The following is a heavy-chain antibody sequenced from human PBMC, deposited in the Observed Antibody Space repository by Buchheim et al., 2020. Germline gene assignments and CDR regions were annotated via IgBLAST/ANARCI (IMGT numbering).Heavy chain of an antibody. CDR3: ARHQDYGGNSYYFDY. D-gene: IGHD4-23*01. V-gene: IGHV5-51*01. J-gene: IGHJ4*02. Sequence: EVQLVQSGAEVKKPGDSLKISCQVSGYSFTSFWIGWVRQMPGRGLEWMGIIFPGDSDTKYSPSFQGQVTISADKSISTAYPQWSSLKASDTAMYYCARHQDYGGNSYYFDYWGQGTL. CDR1: GYSFTSFW. CDR2: IFPGDSDT.